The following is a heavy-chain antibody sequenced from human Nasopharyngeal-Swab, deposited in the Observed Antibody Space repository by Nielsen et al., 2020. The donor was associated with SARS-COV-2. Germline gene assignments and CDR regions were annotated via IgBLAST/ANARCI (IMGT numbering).Heavy chain of an antibody. CDR3: ARDRDYAGAFDI. Sequence: ETLSLTCAASGFTFSSYWMSWVRQAPGKGLEWVANIKQDGSEKYYVDSVKGRFTISRDNAKNSLYLQMNSLGAEDTAVYYCARDRDYAGAFDIWGQGTMVTVSS. J-gene: IGHJ3*02. CDR1: GFTFSSYW. D-gene: IGHD2-2*01. CDR2: IKQDGSEK. V-gene: IGHV3-7*01.